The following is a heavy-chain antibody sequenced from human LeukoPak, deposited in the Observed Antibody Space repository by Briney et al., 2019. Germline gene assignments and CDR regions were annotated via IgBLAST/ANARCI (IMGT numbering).Heavy chain of an antibody. D-gene: IGHD6-13*01. Sequence: PSETLSLTCSVSGDSISTSTYSWGWIRRPPGKGLEWTGTIYYNGNTYYNPSLKSRVIISVDTSTNHFSLTLNYATAADTALYYCARHVRQKQLDRGFEYWGQGTLVTVSS. J-gene: IGHJ4*02. CDR3: ARHVRQKQLDRGFEY. V-gene: IGHV4-39*01. CDR1: GDSISTSTYS. CDR2: IYYNGNT.